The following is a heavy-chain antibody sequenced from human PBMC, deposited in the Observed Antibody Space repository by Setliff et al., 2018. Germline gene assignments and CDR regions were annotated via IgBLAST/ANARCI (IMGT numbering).Heavy chain of an antibody. CDR1: GGTFSHYY. CDR2: INHSGST. J-gene: IGHJ5*02. Sequence: PSETLSLTCAADGGTFSHYYWTWIRQSPGKGLEWIGEINHSGSTNYNPSLKSRVTISIDTSKDQFSLRMSSVSAAGAAIYYCARGRNVAARLLDTWGQGSRVTVSS. CDR3: ARGRNVAARLLDT. D-gene: IGHD6-6*01. V-gene: IGHV4-34*01.